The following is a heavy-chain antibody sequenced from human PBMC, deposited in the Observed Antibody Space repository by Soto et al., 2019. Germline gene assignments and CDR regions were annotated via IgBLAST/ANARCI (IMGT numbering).Heavy chain of an antibody. D-gene: IGHD2-2*01. CDR1: GGTFSSYT. Sequence: QVQLVQSGAEVKKPGSSVKVSCKASGGTFSSYTISWVRQAPGQGLEWMGRIIPILGIANYAQKFQGRVTITADKSTSTAYVELSSLRSEDTAVYYCARDPGSYCSSTSCRDPNYYYGMDVWGQGTTVTVSS. CDR2: IIPILGIA. J-gene: IGHJ6*02. V-gene: IGHV1-69*08. CDR3: ARDPGSYCSSTSCRDPNYYYGMDV.